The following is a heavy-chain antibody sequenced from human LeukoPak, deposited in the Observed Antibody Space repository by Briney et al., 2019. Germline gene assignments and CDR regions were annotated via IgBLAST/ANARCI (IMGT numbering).Heavy chain of an antibody. CDR1: GFTFSSYA. Sequence: GGSLRLSCAASGFTFSSYAMSWVRQAPGKGLEWVSAISGSGGSTYYADSVKGRFTISRDNSKNTLYLQMNSLRAEDTAVYYCARIVATITEPTVFDYWGQGTLVTVSS. CDR2: ISGSGGST. J-gene: IGHJ4*02. CDR3: ARIVATITEPTVFDY. V-gene: IGHV3-23*01. D-gene: IGHD5-12*01.